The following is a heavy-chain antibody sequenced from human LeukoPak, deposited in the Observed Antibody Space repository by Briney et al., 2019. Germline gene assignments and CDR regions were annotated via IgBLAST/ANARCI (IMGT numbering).Heavy chain of an antibody. Sequence: ASVKVSFKVSGYTLTELSMHWVRQAPGKGLEWMGGFDPEDGETIYAQKFQGRVTMTEDTSTDTAYMELSSLRSEDTAVYYCATAKIVVVIIDAFDIWGQGTMVTVSS. V-gene: IGHV1-24*01. D-gene: IGHD3-22*01. CDR3: ATAKIVVVIIDAFDI. CDR1: GYTLTELS. CDR2: FDPEDGET. J-gene: IGHJ3*02.